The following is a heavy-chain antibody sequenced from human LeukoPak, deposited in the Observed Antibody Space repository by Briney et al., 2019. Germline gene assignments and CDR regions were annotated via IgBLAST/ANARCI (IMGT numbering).Heavy chain of an antibody. CDR2: IYPGDSDI. J-gene: IGHJ6*02. Sequence: GESLKISCQGSGSSFTTYWIAWVRQLPGKGLEWMGIIYPGDSDIRYSPSFQGQVTISADKSISTAYLQWSSLKASDTAMYYCTRRGIMYYGMDVWGQGTTVTVSS. CDR1: GSSFTTYW. V-gene: IGHV5-51*01. D-gene: IGHD3-16*01. CDR3: TRRGIMYYGMDV.